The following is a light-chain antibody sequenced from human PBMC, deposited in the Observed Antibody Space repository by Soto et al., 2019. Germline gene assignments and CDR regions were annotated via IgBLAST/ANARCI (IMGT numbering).Light chain of an antibody. Sequence: EIVMTQSPATQSVSPGERATLSCRASQSVSSNLAWYQQKPGQAPRLLIYDASARATGIPARFSGSGSGTEFTLTISSLQSEDFAVYYCQQYNNWPRTFGRGTKVEIK. CDR1: QSVSSN. V-gene: IGKV3-15*01. CDR3: QQYNNWPRT. CDR2: DAS. J-gene: IGKJ1*01.